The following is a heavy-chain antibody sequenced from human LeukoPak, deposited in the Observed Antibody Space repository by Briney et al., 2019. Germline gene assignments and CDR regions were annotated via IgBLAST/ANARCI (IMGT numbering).Heavy chain of an antibody. J-gene: IGHJ4*02. Sequence: PARSLRLSCAASGFTFSSYGMHWVRQAPGKGLEWVAVISYDGSNKYYADSVKGRFTISRDNSKNTLYLQMNSLRAEDTAVYYCAKDRATVTTKYYFDYWGQGTLVTVSS. D-gene: IGHD4-17*01. CDR1: GFTFSSYG. V-gene: IGHV3-30*18. CDR3: AKDRATVTTKYYFDY. CDR2: ISYDGSNK.